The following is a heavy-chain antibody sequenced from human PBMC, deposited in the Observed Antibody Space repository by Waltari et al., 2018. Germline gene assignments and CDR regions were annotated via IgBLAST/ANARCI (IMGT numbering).Heavy chain of an antibody. D-gene: IGHD1-26*01. V-gene: IGHV3-13*01. CDR3: AALGPDII. CDR1: GFPFSTYD. Sequence: EVHLVESGGGLVQPGGSLRLSCAASGFPFSTYDVHWVRQTTGKRLEWVSAMGAAGDAYYLHSVRGRFTISRDNAKNSFYLQMNSLRADDMAVYFCAALGPDIIWGQGAMVTVSS. CDR2: MGAAGDA. J-gene: IGHJ3*02.